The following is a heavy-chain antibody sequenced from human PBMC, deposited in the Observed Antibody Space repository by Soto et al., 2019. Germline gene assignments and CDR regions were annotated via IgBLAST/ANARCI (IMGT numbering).Heavy chain of an antibody. CDR3: ARVGVSYDFWSGALYYYYGMDV. J-gene: IGHJ6*02. Sequence: PRLSCAASGFTFSSYWMHWVRQAPGKGLVWVSRINSDGSSTSYADSVKGRFTISRDNAKNTLYLQMNSLRAEDTAVYYCARVGVSYDFWSGALYYYYGMDVWGQGTTVTVSS. V-gene: IGHV3-74*01. D-gene: IGHD3-3*01. CDR1: GFTFSSYW. CDR2: INSDGSST.